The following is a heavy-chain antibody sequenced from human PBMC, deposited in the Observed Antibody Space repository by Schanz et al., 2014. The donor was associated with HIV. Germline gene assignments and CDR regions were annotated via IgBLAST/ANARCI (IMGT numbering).Heavy chain of an antibody. Sequence: QVQLVQSGAEVTKPGSSVKVSCKASGGTFNTYAINWVRLAPGQGLEWMGGIIPIFGTTNYAQKFQGRVTITADKSTTTSYMELSSLRSEDTAVYYCARTVVPAKREYAMDVWGQGTTVIVTS. D-gene: IGHD2-2*01. CDR2: IIPIFGTT. CDR3: ARTVVPAKREYAMDV. J-gene: IGHJ6*02. CDR1: GGTFNTYA. V-gene: IGHV1-69*06.